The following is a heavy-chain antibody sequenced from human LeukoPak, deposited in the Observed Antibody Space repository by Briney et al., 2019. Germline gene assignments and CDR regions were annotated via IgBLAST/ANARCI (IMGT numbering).Heavy chain of an antibody. Sequence: PGASLRLSCAASGFTFSSYAMSWVRQAPGKGLEWVSAISGSGGSTYYADSVKGRFTISRDNSKNTLYLQMNSLRAEDTAVYYCARAKYSSSWFDPWGQGTLVTVSS. J-gene: IGHJ5*02. CDR1: GFTFSSYA. D-gene: IGHD6-13*01. CDR3: ARAKYSSSWFDP. V-gene: IGHV3-23*01. CDR2: ISGSGGST.